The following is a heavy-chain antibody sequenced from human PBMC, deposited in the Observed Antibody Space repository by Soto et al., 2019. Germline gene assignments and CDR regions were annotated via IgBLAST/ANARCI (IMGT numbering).Heavy chain of an antibody. CDR2: IHGDGGKI. J-gene: IGHJ4*02. V-gene: IGHV3-7*01. CDR1: GFMFSAYW. D-gene: IGHD5-18*01. Sequence: LRLSCAASGFMFSAYWMSWVRQAPGKGLEWVANIHGDGGKIYYVDSVKGRFTISRDNAKRSLYLQMNSLRAEDTAVYYCARDFYGGYTYGPGDYWGQGTLVTVSS. CDR3: ARDFYGGYTYGPGDY.